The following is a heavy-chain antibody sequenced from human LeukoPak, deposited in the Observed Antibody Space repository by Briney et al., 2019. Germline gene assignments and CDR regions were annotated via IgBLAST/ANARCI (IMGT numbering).Heavy chain of an antibody. CDR3: AKDIRDYDFWSGYFDY. CDR2: ISGDGGST. Sequence: PGGSLRLSCAASGFTFDDYAMHWVRQAPGTGLERVSLISGDGGSTYYADSVKGRFTISRGNSKNSLYLQMNSLRTEDTALYYCAKDIRDYDFWSGYFDYWGQGTLVTVSS. V-gene: IGHV3-43*02. CDR1: GFTFDDYA. J-gene: IGHJ4*02. D-gene: IGHD3-3*01.